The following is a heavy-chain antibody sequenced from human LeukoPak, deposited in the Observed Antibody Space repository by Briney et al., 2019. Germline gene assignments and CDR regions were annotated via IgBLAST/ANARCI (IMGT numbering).Heavy chain of an antibody. CDR3: AKIERSGSSFDY. V-gene: IGHV3-23*01. Sequence: GGSLRLSCAASGFTFSSYAMSWVRQAPGKGLEWVSAINDSGGSTYYADSVKGRFTISRGNSKNTLYLQVNSLRAEDTAVYYCAKIERSGSSFDYWGQGTLVTVSS. J-gene: IGHJ4*02. CDR1: GFTFSSYA. D-gene: IGHD1-26*01. CDR2: INDSGGST.